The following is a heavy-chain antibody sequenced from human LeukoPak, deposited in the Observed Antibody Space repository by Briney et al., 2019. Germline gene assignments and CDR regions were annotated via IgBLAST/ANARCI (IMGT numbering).Heavy chain of an antibody. V-gene: IGHV4-34*01. D-gene: IGHD5/OR15-5a*01. J-gene: IGHJ6*02. CDR3: ARDLRYYYGMDV. CDR1: GGSFSDYY. Sequence: SETLSLTCAVYGGSFSDYYWSWIRQPPGKGLEWIGEINHSGSTNYNPSLKSRVTISVDTSKNQFSLKLSSVTAADTAVYYCARDLRYYYGMDVWGQGTTVTVSS. CDR2: INHSGST.